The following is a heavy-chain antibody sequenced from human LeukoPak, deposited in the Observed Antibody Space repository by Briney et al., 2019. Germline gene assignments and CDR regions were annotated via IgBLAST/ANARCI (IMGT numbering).Heavy chain of an antibody. CDR3: ARGQTSILGTTSPDY. CDR2: INAGNGST. J-gene: IGHJ4*02. Sequence: GASVKVSCKASGYTFTSYAIHWVRQAPGQRLEWMGWINAGNGSTKYSQKFQGRVTITRDTSASTAYMELSSLRSEDTAVYYCARGQTSILGTTSPDYWGQGTLVTVSS. V-gene: IGHV1-3*01. CDR1: GYTFTSYA. D-gene: IGHD1-26*01.